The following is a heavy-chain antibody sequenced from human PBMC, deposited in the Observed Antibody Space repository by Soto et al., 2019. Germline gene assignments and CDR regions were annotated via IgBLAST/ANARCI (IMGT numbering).Heavy chain of an antibody. CDR1: GFTFSSYA. J-gene: IGHJ6*03. CDR3: AKGVDYNHYYYYYMDV. V-gene: IGHV3-23*01. CDR2: ISGSGGST. D-gene: IGHD3-10*01. Sequence: EVQLLESGGGLVQPGGSLRLSCAASGFTFSSYAMSWVRQAPGKGLEWVSAISGSGGSTYYADSVKGRFTISRDNSKNTLYLQMNSLRAEDTAVYYCAKGVDYNHYYYYYMDVWGKGTTVTVSS.